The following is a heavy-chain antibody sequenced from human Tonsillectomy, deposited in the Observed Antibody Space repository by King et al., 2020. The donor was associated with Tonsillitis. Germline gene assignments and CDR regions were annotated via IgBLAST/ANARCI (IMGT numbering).Heavy chain of an antibody. CDR3: TRTEHDILTGWGRDY. CDR2: LRSKAYGGTT. Sequence: VQLVESGGGLVKPGRSLRLSCTASGFTFGDYAMSCFRQSPGKGRGCVGFLRSKAYGGTTEYAASVKDRFTISRDDSKSIAYLQMNSLKTEDTAVYYCTRTEHDILTGWGRDYWGQGTLVTVSS. D-gene: IGHD3-9*01. V-gene: IGHV3-49*05. J-gene: IGHJ4*02. CDR1: GFTFGDYA.